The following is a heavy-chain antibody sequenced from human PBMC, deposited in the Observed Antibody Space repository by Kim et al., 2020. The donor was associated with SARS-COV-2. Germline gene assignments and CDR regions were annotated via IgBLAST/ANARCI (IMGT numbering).Heavy chain of an antibody. Sequence: SGGSTSYEQKFQGRVTMTRDTSTSTVYMELSSLRSEDTAVYYCAREAGFSWGQGTLVTVSS. CDR3: AREAGFS. J-gene: IGHJ5*02. CDR2: SGGST. V-gene: IGHV1-46*01.